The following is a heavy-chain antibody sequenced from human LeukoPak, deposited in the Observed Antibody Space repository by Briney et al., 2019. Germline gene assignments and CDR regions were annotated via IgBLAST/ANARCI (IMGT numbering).Heavy chain of an antibody. D-gene: IGHD5-12*01. J-gene: IGHJ6*03. CDR3: ARQDIVATIYYYYMDV. V-gene: IGHV4-38-2*01. CDR2: IYHSGST. Sequence: SETLSLTCAVSGYSISSGYYWGWIRQPPGKGLEWIGSIYHSGSTYYSPSLKSRVTISADTSKNQFSLKLSSVTAADTAVYYCARQDIVATIYYYYMDVWGKGTTVTVSS. CDR1: GYSISSGYY.